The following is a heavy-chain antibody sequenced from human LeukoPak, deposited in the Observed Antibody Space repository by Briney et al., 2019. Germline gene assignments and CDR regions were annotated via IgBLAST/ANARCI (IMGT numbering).Heavy chain of an antibody. Sequence: PGGSLRLSCAASGFTFSSYAMSWVRQAPGKGLEWVSAISGSDGSAYYADSVKGRFTISRDNSKNTLYLQMNSLRAEDTAVYYCAKDLGVLRYFDTPNFDYWGQGTLVTVSS. D-gene: IGHD3-9*01. J-gene: IGHJ4*02. V-gene: IGHV3-23*01. CDR2: ISGSDGSA. CDR1: GFTFSSYA. CDR3: AKDLGVLRYFDTPNFDY.